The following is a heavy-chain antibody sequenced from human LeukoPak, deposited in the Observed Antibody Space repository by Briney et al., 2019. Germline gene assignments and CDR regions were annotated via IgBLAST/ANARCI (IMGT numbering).Heavy chain of an antibody. CDR3: AKSVYCSSTSCYGGANWFDP. J-gene: IGHJ5*02. Sequence: GGTLRLSCAASGFTFSSYGMSWVRQAPGKGLVWVSAISGSGGSTYYADSVKGRFTISRDNSKNTLYLQMNSLRAEDTAVYYCAKSVYCSSTSCYGGANWFDPWGQGTLVTVSS. CDR1: GFTFSSYG. V-gene: IGHV3-23*01. CDR2: ISGSGGST. D-gene: IGHD2-2*01.